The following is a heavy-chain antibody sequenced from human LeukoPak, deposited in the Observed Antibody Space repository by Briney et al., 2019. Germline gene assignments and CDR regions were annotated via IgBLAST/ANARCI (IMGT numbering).Heavy chain of an antibody. CDR2: ISSSSSTI. CDR1: GFTFSSYS. Sequence: TGGSLRLSCAASGFTFSSYSMNWVRQAPGKGLEWVSYISSSSSTIYYADSVKGRFTISRDNAKNSLYLQMNSLRAEDTALYYCAKGRLSIAAAGRVGYYYYGMDVWGQGTTVTVSS. V-gene: IGHV3-48*04. D-gene: IGHD6-13*01. CDR3: AKGRLSIAAAGRVGYYYYGMDV. J-gene: IGHJ6*02.